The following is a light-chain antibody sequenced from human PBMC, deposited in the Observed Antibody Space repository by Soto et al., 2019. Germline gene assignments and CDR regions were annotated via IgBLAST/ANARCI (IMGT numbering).Light chain of an antibody. CDR1: QSISSY. CDR3: QQSYSTPPT. V-gene: IGKV1-39*01. J-gene: IGKJ2*01. Sequence: DIQMTQSPSSLSASVGDRVTITCRANQSISSYLNWYQQKPGKAPKLLIYAASSLQSGVPSRFSGSGSGTDFTLTIGSLQPEDFSTYYGQQSYSTPPTFGQGTKLEIK. CDR2: AAS.